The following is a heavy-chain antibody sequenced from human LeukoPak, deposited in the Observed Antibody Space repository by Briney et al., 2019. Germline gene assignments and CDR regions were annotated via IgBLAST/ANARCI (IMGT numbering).Heavy chain of an antibody. D-gene: IGHD3-3*01. CDR1: GYTFTSYG. J-gene: IGHJ4*02. Sequence: GASVKVSCKASGYTFTSYGISWVRQAPGQGLEWMGWISAYNGNTNYAQKLQGRVTMTTDTSTSTAYMELRSLRSDDTAVYHCARLNLHYDFWSGPSDYWGQGTLVTVSS. CDR3: ARLNLHYDFWSGPSDY. CDR2: ISAYNGNT. V-gene: IGHV1-18*01.